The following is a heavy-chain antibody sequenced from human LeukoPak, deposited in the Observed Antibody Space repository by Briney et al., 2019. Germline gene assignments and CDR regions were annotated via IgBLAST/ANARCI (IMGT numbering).Heavy chain of an antibody. J-gene: IGHJ6*03. CDR2: FTPTNNAA. D-gene: IGHD6-19*01. CDR3: ARGHNSGSYYYMDV. V-gene: IGHV3-23*01. Sequence: GGSLRLSCAASGFTFINYAMTWVRQAPGKGPEWVSGFTPTNNAAYYADSVKGRFTISRDNSMNTMSLQMNSLRAEDTAIYYCARGHNSGSYYYMDVWGKGTKVTVSS. CDR1: GFTFINYA.